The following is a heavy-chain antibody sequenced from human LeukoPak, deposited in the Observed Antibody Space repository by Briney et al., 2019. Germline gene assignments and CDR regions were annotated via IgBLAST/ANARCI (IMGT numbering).Heavy chain of an antibody. Sequence: GESLKISCKGSGYSYTSYWIAWVRQMPGKGLEWMGIIFPGDSDTTYSPSFQGQVTISADKSISTAYLQWSSLSASDTAMYYCARRRYSSTSHNDYWGQGTLVTVSS. J-gene: IGHJ4*02. CDR1: GYSYTSYW. CDR2: IFPGDSDT. V-gene: IGHV5-51*01. CDR3: ARRRYSSTSHNDY. D-gene: IGHD6-6*01.